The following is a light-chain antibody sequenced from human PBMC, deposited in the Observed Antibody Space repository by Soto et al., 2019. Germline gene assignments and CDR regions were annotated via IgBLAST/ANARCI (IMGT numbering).Light chain of an antibody. CDR2: DAS. Sequence: EIVLTQSPATLSLSPGERATLSCRASQSVSSYLAWYQQKPGQAPRLLIYDASNRATGIPARFSGSGSGTDFTLTIISLEPEDFAVYYCQQRSNWPPRSYTFGQGNKLEIK. CDR3: QQRSNWPPRSYT. V-gene: IGKV3-11*01. CDR1: QSVSSY. J-gene: IGKJ2*01.